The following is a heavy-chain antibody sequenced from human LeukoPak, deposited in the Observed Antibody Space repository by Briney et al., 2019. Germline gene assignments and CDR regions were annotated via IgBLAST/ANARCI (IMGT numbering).Heavy chain of an antibody. CDR1: GFTFSSYS. CDR2: ISSSSSYI. Sequence: GGSLRLSCAASGFTFSSYSMNWVRQAPGKGLEWVASISSSSSYIYYADSVKGRFTISRDNAKNSLYLQMNSLRAEDTAVYYCARDRSGSDYGMDVWGKGTTVTVSS. V-gene: IGHV3-21*01. J-gene: IGHJ6*04. CDR3: ARDRSGSDYGMDV. D-gene: IGHD3-10*01.